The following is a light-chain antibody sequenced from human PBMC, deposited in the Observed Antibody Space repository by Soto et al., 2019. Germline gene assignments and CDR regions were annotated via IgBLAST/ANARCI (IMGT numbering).Light chain of an antibody. CDR3: SSYTTNNAHV. Sequence: QSALTQPPSASGSPGQSVTISCTGTSSDLGASDSVSWYQQHPGKAPKLIIFEVFNRPSGVSTRFSGSKSGSTASLTISGLQAEDEADYFCSSYTTNNAHVFGGGTKLTVL. V-gene: IGLV2-14*01. CDR2: EVF. J-gene: IGLJ2*01. CDR1: SSDLGASDS.